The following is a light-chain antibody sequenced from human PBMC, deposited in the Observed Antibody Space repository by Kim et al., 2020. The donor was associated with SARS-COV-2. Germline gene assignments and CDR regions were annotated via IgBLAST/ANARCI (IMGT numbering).Light chain of an antibody. J-gene: IGLJ3*02. CDR3: VLYLGSGIWV. CDR1: PGPVSSSHY. Sequence: GGTVTRTWARTPGPVSSSHYPSWYQQTPGQTPRTLIYRANSRSIGVPDRFSGAILGDKAALTITGAQADDEAEYYCVLYLGSGIWVFGGGTQLTVL. CDR2: RAN. V-gene: IGLV8-61*01.